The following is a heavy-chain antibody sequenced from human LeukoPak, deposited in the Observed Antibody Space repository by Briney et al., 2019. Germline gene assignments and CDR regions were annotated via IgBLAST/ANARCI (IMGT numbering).Heavy chain of an antibody. CDR2: IYHNGST. CDR1: GGSICSSNW. Sequence: SETLSLTCAVSGGSICSSNWWTWVRQPPGKGLEWIGEIYHNGSTNYSPSLKSRVTISVDKSKNQFSLKLSSVTAADTAVYYCARAADYYDSSGYYYFDYWGQGTLVTVSS. V-gene: IGHV4-4*02. D-gene: IGHD3-22*01. J-gene: IGHJ4*02. CDR3: ARAADYYDSSGYYYFDY.